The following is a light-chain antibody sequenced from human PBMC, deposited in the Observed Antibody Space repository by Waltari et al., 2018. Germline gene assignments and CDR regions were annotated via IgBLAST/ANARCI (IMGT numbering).Light chain of an antibody. V-gene: IGKV3-20*01. CDR2: GTS. Sequence: RDSQGVTRISLTWYQQQLCQAPRLLIYGTSSRATGIPDRFSGSGSWTDFTLTISRLEPEDFAVYYCQQYDGEVVTFGGGTKVEI. CDR3: QQYDGEVVT. J-gene: IGKJ4*01. CDR1: QGVTRIS.